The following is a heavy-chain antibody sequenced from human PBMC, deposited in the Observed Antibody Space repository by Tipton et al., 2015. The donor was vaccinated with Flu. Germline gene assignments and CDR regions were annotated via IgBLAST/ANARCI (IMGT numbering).Heavy chain of an antibody. J-gene: IGHJ4*02. CDR1: GDSMSSFY. V-gene: IGHV4-4*07. CDR2: IYTSGTS. D-gene: IGHD3-10*01. Sequence: TLSLTCTASGDSMSSFYWSWIRQPAGKGLEFIGRIYTSGTSNYNPSLKSRVTMSIGTSKNQFSLKLNSVTAADTAVYYCARASGSGTYVIFDYWGQGTLVTVSS. CDR3: ARASGSGTYVIFDY.